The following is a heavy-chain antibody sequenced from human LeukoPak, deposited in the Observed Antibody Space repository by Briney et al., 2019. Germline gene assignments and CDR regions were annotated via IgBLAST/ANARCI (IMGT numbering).Heavy chain of an antibody. D-gene: IGHD3-10*01. CDR3: AFSPSGGYYFDY. J-gene: IGHJ4*02. CDR1: GYTFTGYY. V-gene: IGHV1-2*02. Sequence: ASVKVSCKASGYTFTGYYMHWVRQAPGRGLEWMGWISPNSGGTNYAQKFQGRVTMTRDTSISTAYMELSRLRSDDTAVYYCAFSPSGGYYFDYWGQGTLVTVSS. CDR2: ISPNSGGT.